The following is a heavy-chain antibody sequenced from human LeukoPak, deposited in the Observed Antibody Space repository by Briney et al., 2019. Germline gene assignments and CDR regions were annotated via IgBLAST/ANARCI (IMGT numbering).Heavy chain of an antibody. D-gene: IGHD1-14*01. J-gene: IGHJ4*02. Sequence: GRSLRLSCAASGFTFSSYAMHWVRQAPGKGLEWVSITYSGDTTYYADSVKGRFIISRDDSKNTLSLQMNDLRVEDTAVYYCARERPDSRNLDSWGRGALVTVSS. CDR1: GFTFSSYA. CDR3: ARERPDSRNLDS. CDR2: TYSGDTT. V-gene: IGHV3-66*01.